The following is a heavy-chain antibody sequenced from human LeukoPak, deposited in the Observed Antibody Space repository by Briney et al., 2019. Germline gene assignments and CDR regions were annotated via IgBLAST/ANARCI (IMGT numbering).Heavy chain of an antibody. CDR1: GYTFTGYY. J-gene: IGHJ6*03. V-gene: IGHV1-8*03. CDR2: INPNSGNT. CDR3: ARVSSFPDYMDV. Sequence: GASVKVSCKASGYTFTGYYMHWVRQAPGQGLEWMGWINPNSGNTGYAQKFQGRVTITRNTSISTAYMELSSLRSEDTAVYYCARVSSFPDYMDVWGKGTTVTVSS. D-gene: IGHD6-13*01.